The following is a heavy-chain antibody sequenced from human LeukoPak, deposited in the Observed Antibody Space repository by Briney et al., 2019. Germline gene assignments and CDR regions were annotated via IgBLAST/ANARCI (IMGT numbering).Heavy chain of an antibody. D-gene: IGHD5-18*01. CDR2: IYYSGST. CDR3: ARHWALRGYSHGFQVDY. J-gene: IGHJ4*02. Sequence: PSETLSLTCTVSGGSISSSYWSWIRQPPGKGLEWIGYIYYSGSTNYNPSLKSRVTISIDTSKNQFSLKLSSVTAADTAVYYCARHWALRGYSHGFQVDYWGQGTLVTVSS. V-gene: IGHV4-59*08. CDR1: GGSISSSY.